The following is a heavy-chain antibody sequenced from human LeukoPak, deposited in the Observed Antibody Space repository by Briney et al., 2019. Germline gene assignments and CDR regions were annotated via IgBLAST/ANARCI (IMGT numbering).Heavy chain of an antibody. Sequence: PSETLSLTCTVSGGSMSSYYWSWIRQPPGKGLEWIGYIYYSGSTKYNPSLKSRVTISVDTSKNQFSLRLSSVTAADTAVYYCATWRTAKTGFDYWGQGTLVTVSS. J-gene: IGHJ4*02. CDR2: IYYSGST. V-gene: IGHV4-59*08. CDR1: GGSMSSYY. D-gene: IGHD1-1*01. CDR3: ATWRTAKTGFDY.